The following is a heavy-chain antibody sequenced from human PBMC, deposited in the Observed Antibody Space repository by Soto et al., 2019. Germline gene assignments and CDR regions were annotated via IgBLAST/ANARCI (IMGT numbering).Heavy chain of an antibody. CDR3: ARASRGYCSGCSCYSALLLVYYYYMDV. CDR1: GFIFSTYW. V-gene: IGHV3-7*01. D-gene: IGHD2-15*01. CDR2: IRQDGSEK. J-gene: IGHJ6*03. Sequence: GGSLRLSCAASGFIFSTYWMSWVRQTPGKGLEWVATIRQDGSEKHYVDSVKGRFTISRDNSKNTLYLQMGSLRAEDMAVYYCARASRGYCSGCSCYSALLLVYYYYMDVWGKGTTVTVSS.